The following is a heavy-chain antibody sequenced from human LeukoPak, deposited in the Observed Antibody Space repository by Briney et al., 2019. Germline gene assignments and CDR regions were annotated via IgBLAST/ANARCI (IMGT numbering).Heavy chain of an antibody. V-gene: IGHV3-20*04. CDR1: GFTFDDYG. CDR3: ARPYYYDSSGYYSHAFDI. D-gene: IGHD3-22*01. J-gene: IGHJ3*02. Sequence: PGGSLRLSCAASGFTFDDYGMSWVRQAPGKGLEWVSGINWNGGSTGHADSVKGRFTISRDNAKNSLYLQMNSLRAEDTALYYCARPYYYDSSGYYSHAFDIWGQGTMVTVSS. CDR2: INWNGGST.